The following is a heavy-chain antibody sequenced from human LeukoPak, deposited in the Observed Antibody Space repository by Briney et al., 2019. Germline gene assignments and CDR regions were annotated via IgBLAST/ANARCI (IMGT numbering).Heavy chain of an antibody. CDR2: IRTKAYGGTT. J-gene: IGHJ4*02. CDR3: TRVDTTMIQYYLDY. CDR1: GFTFGDYA. V-gene: IGHV3-49*04. D-gene: IGHD5-18*01. Sequence: GGSLRLSCTASGFTFGDYAMSWVRQAPGKGLQWVSFIRTKAYGGTTEYAASVKGRFTIPRDDSKSLAYLQMSSLKTEDTAVYYCTRVDTTMIQYYLDYWGQGTLVTVSS.